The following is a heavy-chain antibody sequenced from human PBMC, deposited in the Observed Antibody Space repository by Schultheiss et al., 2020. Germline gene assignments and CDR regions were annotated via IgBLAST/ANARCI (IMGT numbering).Heavy chain of an antibody. CDR2: ISGSGGST. CDR3: ARVGGYSYYYYYGMDV. Sequence: GSLRLSCAASGFTFSSYAMSWVRQAPGKGLEWVSAISGSGGSTYYADSVKGRFTISRDNSENTLYLQMNSLRAEDTAVYYCARVGGYSYYYYYGMDVWGQGTTVTVSS. V-gene: IGHV3-23*01. J-gene: IGHJ6*02. D-gene: IGHD4-23*01. CDR1: GFTFSSYA.